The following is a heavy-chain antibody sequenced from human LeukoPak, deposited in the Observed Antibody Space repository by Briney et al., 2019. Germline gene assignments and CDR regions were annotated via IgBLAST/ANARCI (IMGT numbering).Heavy chain of an antibody. CDR2: ISSSGSTI. V-gene: IGHV3-11*04. Sequence: GGSLRLSCAASGFTFSDYYMSWIRQAPGKGLEWVSYISSSGSTIYYADSVKGRFTISRDNAKNSLYLQMNSLRAEDTAVYYCASMTTVTTSRINYYYYYGMDVWGQGTTVTVSS. CDR1: GFTFSDYY. J-gene: IGHJ6*02. CDR3: ASMTTVTTSRINYYYYYGMDV. D-gene: IGHD4-17*01.